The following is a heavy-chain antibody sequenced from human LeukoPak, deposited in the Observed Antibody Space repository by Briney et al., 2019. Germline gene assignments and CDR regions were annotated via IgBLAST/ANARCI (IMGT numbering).Heavy chain of an antibody. J-gene: IGHJ6*02. CDR3: AKDREVRGYYGLDV. Sequence: GGSLRLSCAASGFTFTSYSTTWVRQAPGKGLEWVSAISASGGNTYSADSVEGRFTISRDNSKNTVYLQMNSLTAEDTAVYYCAKDREVRGYYGLDVWGQGTTVTVSS. CDR1: GFTFTSYS. V-gene: IGHV3-23*01. CDR2: ISASGGNT. D-gene: IGHD3-10*01.